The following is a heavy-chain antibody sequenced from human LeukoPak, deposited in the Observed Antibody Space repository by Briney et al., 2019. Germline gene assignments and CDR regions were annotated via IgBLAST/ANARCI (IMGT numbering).Heavy chain of an antibody. CDR3: ARDQVMGYDSSGSFDY. CDR2: ISSSSSTI. V-gene: IGHV3-48*01. J-gene: IGHJ4*02. CDR1: GFTFSSYS. Sequence: PGGSLRLSCAASGFTFSSYSMNWVRQAPGKGLEWVSYISSSSSTIYYADSVKGRFTISRDNSKNTLYLQMGSLRAEDMAVYYCARDQVMGYDSSGSFDYWGQGTLVTVSS. D-gene: IGHD3-22*01.